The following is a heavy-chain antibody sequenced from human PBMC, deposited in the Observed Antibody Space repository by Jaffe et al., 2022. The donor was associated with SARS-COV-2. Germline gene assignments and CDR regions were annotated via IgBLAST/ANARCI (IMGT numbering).Heavy chain of an antibody. CDR1: GFTFSSYG. J-gene: IGHJ6*02. CDR3: ARRAYGDYPCGMDV. Sequence: QVQLVESGGGVVQPGRSLRLSCAASGFTFSSYGMHWVRQAPGKGLEWVAVIWYDGSNKYYADSVKGRFTISRDNSKNTLYLQMNSLRAEDTAVYYCARRAYGDYPCGMDVWGQGTTVTVSS. V-gene: IGHV3-33*01. CDR2: IWYDGSNK. D-gene: IGHD4-17*01.